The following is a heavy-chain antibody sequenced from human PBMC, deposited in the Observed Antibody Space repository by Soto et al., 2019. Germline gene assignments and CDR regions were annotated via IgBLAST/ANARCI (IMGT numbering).Heavy chain of an antibody. J-gene: IGHJ4*02. CDR2: LRPRTGNT. CDR3: AREPNESFYFDY. V-gene: IGHV1-46*01. CDR1: GYTFTNYC. Sequence: ASVKVSCKASGYTFTNYCIHWLRQAPGQGLEWLGILRPRTGNTGYAQRFQGRVTMTRDTSTGTVYMELTSLKSDDTAVYYCAREPNESFYFDYWGQGTQVTVSS.